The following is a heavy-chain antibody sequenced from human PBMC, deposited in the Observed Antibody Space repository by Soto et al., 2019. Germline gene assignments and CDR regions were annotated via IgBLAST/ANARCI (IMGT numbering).Heavy chain of an antibody. CDR2: ISGSGGST. V-gene: IGHV3-23*01. J-gene: IGHJ4*02. CDR3: AKLQLLWFGAPLDY. CDR1: GFTFSSYA. Sequence: EVQLLESGGGLVQPGGSLRLSCAASGFTFSSYAMSWVRQAPGKGLEWVSAISGSGGSTYYADSVKGRFTISRDNSKNTLYLQMNSLSAEDTAVYYCAKLQLLWFGAPLDYWCQGTLVTVSS. D-gene: IGHD3-10*01.